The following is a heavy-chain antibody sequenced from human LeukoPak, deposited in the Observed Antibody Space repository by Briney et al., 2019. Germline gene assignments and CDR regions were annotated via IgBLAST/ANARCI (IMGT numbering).Heavy chain of an antibody. V-gene: IGHV1-2*02. Sequence: ASVKVSCKTSGYTFSDHYVQWLRQAPGQGLEWMGGINPYSGDTSSARKFQGRVTMTKDTSITTAYLELTGPTSDDTAIYYCAREGRGSGHWAGFDFWGQGALVTVSS. CDR3: AREGRGSGHWAGFDF. J-gene: IGHJ4*02. D-gene: IGHD7-27*01. CDR1: GYTFSDHY. CDR2: INPYSGDT.